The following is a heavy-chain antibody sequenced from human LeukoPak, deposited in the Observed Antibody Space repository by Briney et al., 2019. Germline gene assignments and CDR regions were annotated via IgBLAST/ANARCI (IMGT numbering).Heavy chain of an antibody. D-gene: IGHD3-3*01. Sequence: GGSLRLSCVASGFTFSTYSMNWSRRPRGRGLDWSSPLPPGDTYIYYTDSVKGRFTISRDDAKNSLYLQMSSLRAEDTAVYYCVRVSISRLGADLLYDVWGQGTTVLVSS. CDR2: LPPGDTYI. V-gene: IGHV3-21*01. J-gene: IGHJ6*02. CDR1: GFTFSTYS. CDR3: VRVSISRLGADLLYDV.